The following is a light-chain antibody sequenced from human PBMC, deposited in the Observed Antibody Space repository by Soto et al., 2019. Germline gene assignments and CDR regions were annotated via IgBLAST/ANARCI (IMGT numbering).Light chain of an antibody. CDR1: SPNIGTSS. CDR2: TTN. CDR3: AAWDGSLNGHV. V-gene: IGLV1-44*01. J-gene: IGLJ1*01. Sequence: QPVLNQPHSAAGAHRQRGTIPFSGSSPNIGTSSVHWFQQLPGTAPKLLISTTNQRPSGVPERFSGSKSGTSASLAISGLQSEDEADYYCAAWDGSLNGHVFGTGTKVTVL.